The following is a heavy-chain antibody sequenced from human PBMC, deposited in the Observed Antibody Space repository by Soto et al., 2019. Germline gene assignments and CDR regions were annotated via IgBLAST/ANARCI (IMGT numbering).Heavy chain of an antibody. CDR1: GGTFSSYA. CDR2: IIPIFGTA. D-gene: IGHD3-22*01. V-gene: IGHV1-69*12. CDR3: ASPNDSSGYYYWFDP. Sequence: QVQLVQSGAEVKKPGSSVKVSCKASGGTFSSYAISWVRQAPGQGLEWIGGIIPIFGTANYAQKFQGRVTITADESTSTAYRELSSLRSEDTAVYYCASPNDSSGYYYWFDPWGQGTLVPVSS. J-gene: IGHJ5*02.